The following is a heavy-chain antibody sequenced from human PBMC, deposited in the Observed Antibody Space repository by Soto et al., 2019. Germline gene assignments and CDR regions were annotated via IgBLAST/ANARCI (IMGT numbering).Heavy chain of an antibody. V-gene: IGHV4-30-2*06. J-gene: IGHJ4*02. CDR1: GGSISSGGFS. CDR3: ASTTFSRKVYCDATDYYLFAY. D-gene: IGHD3-22*01. CDR2: IYYSGNT. Sequence: SETLSPTCAVYGGSISSGGFSWSWIRQSPGKGLELIGYIYYSGNTYYNPSLKSRVTISVDSSKNEFSLRLSSVTAADTAVYYCASTTFSRKVYCDATDYYLFAYRAQGT.